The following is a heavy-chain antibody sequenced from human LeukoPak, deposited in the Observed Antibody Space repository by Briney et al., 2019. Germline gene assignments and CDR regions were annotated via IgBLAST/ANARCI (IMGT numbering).Heavy chain of an antibody. V-gene: IGHV1-2*06. D-gene: IGHD2-2*01. J-gene: IGHJ5*02. CDR2: INPNSGGT. CDR3: ATPGYCSSTSCSNWFDP. Sequence: ASVKVSCKASGYTSTGYYMHWVRQAPGQGLEWMGRINPNSGGTNYAQKFQGRVTMTRDTSISTAYMELSRLRSDDTAVYYCATPGYCSSTSCSNWFDPWGQGTLVTVSS. CDR1: GYTSTGYY.